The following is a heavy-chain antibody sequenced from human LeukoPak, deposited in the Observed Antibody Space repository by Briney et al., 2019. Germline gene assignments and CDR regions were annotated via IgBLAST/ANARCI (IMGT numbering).Heavy chain of an antibody. J-gene: IGHJ4*02. CDR3: AGNTYYYDSSGYYYDYFDY. D-gene: IGHD3-22*01. CDR2: IYISGST. CDR1: GGSFSSGLYY. V-gene: IGHV4-61*10. Sequence: SETLSLTCTVSGGSFSSGLYYWTCIRQPAGKGLEWIGRIYISGSTNYNPSLKSRVTISVDTSKNQFSLKLSSVTAADTAVYYCAGNTYYYDSSGYYYDYFDYWGQGTLVTVSS.